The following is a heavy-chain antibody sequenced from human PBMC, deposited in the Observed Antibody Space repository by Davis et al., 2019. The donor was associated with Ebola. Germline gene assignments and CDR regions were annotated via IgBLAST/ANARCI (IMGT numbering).Heavy chain of an antibody. Sequence: MPSETLSPTCAVYGGSFSGYYWSWIRQPPGKGLEWIGEINHSGSTNYNPSPKSRVTISVDTSKNQFSLKLSSVTAADTAVYYCARSDFWSGYSRWGQGTLVTVSS. J-gene: IGHJ4*02. CDR3: ARSDFWSGYSR. V-gene: IGHV4-34*01. D-gene: IGHD3-3*01. CDR2: INHSGST. CDR1: GGSFSGYY.